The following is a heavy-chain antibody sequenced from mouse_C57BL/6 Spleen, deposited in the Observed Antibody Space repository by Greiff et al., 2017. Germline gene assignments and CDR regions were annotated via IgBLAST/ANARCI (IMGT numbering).Heavy chain of an antibody. V-gene: IGHV1-69*01. Sequence: VQLQQPGAELVMPGASVKLSCKASGYTFTSYWMHWVKQRPGQGLEWIGEIDPSDSYTNYNQKFKGKSTLTVDKSSSTAYMQLSSLTSEDSAVYYCARRRGGSGSYDFGCRGPGATLTV. J-gene: IGHJ2*01. CDR2: IDPSDSYT. D-gene: IGHD1-1*01. CDR1: GYTFTSYW. CDR3: ARRRGGSGSYDFGC.